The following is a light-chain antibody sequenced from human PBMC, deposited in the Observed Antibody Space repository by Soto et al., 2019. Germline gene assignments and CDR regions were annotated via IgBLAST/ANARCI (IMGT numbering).Light chain of an antibody. CDR1: TSDVGAYNY. J-gene: IGLJ3*02. CDR3: NSYTSSNTWV. Sequence: QSVLTQPASVSGSPGQSITISCTGTTSDVGAYNYVSWFQQHPGKVPKLMIYEVSNRPSGVSNRFSGSKSANTASLTISGLQAEDEADYYCNSYTSSNTWVFGGGTKLTVL. V-gene: IGLV2-14*01. CDR2: EVS.